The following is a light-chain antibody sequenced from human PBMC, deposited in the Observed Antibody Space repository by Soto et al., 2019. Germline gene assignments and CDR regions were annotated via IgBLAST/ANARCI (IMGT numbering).Light chain of an antibody. J-gene: IGLJ2*01. CDR2: DVS. CDR3: SSYTSSSTPVV. CDR1: SSDVGGYHY. V-gene: IGLV2-14*01. Sequence: QSALTQPASVSGSPGQWITFSCTGTSSDVGGYHYVSWYQQHPGKAPKLIIYDVSNRPSGVSNRFSGSKSGNTASLTISGLQAEDEADYYCSSYTSSSTPVVFGGGTKLTVL.